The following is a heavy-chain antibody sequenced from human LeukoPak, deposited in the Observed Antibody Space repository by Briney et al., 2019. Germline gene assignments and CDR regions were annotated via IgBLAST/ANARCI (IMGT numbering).Heavy chain of an antibody. CDR2: IIPILGIA. CDR3: ARPYGSLAFDI. V-gene: IGHV1-69*04. Sequence: ASVTVSRKASGGTFSSYAISWVRQAPGQGLEWMGRIIPILGIANYAQKFQGRVTITADKSTSTAYMELSSLRSEDTAVYYCARPYGSLAFDIWGQGTMVTVSS. CDR1: GGTFSSYA. J-gene: IGHJ3*02. D-gene: IGHD4-17*01.